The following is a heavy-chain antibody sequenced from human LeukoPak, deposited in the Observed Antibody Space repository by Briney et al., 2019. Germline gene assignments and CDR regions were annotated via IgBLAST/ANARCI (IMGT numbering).Heavy chain of an antibody. V-gene: IGHV3-20*04. CDR3: AKRIYDFWSGYYRRAENHFDY. CDR2: INWNGGST. J-gene: IGHJ4*02. Sequence: GGSLRLSCAASGYTFKDHGMSWVRQAPGKGLEWVSGINWNGGSTGYADSVKGGFTISRDNAKNSLFIQMNSLRAEDTAVYYCAKRIYDFWSGYYRRAENHFDYWGQGTLVTVSS. D-gene: IGHD3-3*01. CDR1: GYTFKDHG.